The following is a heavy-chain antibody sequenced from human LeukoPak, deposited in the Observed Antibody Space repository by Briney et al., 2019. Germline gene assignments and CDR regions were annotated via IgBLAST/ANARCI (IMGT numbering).Heavy chain of an antibody. CDR1: GFTFSNAW. CDR2: IKSKTDGGTT. J-gene: IGHJ5*02. D-gene: IGHD2-2*01. V-gene: IGHV3-15*01. CDR3: TRDIVVVPAAMPAYNWFDP. Sequence: PGGSLRLSCAASGFTFSNAWMSWVRQAPGKGREWVGRIKSKTDGGTTDYAAPVKGRFTISRDDSKNTLYLQMNSLKTEDTAVYYCTRDIVVVPAAMPAYNWFDPWGQGTLVTVSS.